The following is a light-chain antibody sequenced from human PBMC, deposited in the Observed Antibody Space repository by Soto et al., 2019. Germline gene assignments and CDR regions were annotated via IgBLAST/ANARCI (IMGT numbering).Light chain of an antibody. CDR1: QSVSGTY. CDR3: QQYGSPPLS. CDR2: GAS. Sequence: EIVLTQSPGTLFLSPGERATLSCRASQSVSGTYLGWYQMKPGQSPRLVIYGASSRATGILDRFRGSGSGTDFTLTITRLEPEDSAVYYWQQYGSPPLSFGGGTRVEIK. J-gene: IGKJ4*01. V-gene: IGKV3-20*01.